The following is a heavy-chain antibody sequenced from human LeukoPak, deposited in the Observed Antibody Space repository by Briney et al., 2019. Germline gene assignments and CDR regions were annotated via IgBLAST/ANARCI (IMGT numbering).Heavy chain of an antibody. D-gene: IGHD1-26*01. CDR2: INPNSGGT. J-gene: IGHJ4*02. Sequence: ASVKVSCKASGYTFTGYYMHWVRQAPGQGLEWMGWINPNSGGTNYAQKFQGRVTMTRDTSMSTAYMELSRLRSDDTAVYYCATRSGSYRRLYDYWGQGTLVTVSS. CDR1: GYTFTGYY. CDR3: ATRSGSYRRLYDY. V-gene: IGHV1-2*02.